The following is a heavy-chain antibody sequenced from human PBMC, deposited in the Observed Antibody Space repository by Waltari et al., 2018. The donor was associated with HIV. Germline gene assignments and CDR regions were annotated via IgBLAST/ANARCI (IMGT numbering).Heavy chain of an antibody. CDR1: GFTFGDYA. CDR2: IRSKAYGGTT. V-gene: IGHV3-49*03. CDR3: TSRVSYYYDSSGYYYGAFDI. Sequence: EVQLVESGGGLVQPGRSLRLSCPASGFTFGDYAMSWFRQAPGKGLEWVGFIRSKAYGGTTEYAASVKGRFTISRDDSKSIAYLQMNSLKTEDTAVYYCTSRVSYYYDSSGYYYGAFDIWGQGTMVTVSS. J-gene: IGHJ3*02. D-gene: IGHD3-22*01.